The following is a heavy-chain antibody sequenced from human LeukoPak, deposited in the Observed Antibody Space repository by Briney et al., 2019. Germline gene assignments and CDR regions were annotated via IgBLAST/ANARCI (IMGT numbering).Heavy chain of an antibody. D-gene: IGHD6-19*01. J-gene: IGHJ6*02. V-gene: IGHV3-30-3*01. CDR1: GFTFSSYA. Sequence: GSLRLSCAASGFTFSSYAMHWVRQAPGKRLEWVAVISYDGSNKYYADSVKGRFTISRDNSKNTLYLQMNSLRAEDTAVYYCAREVAWRWLVQSYYGMDVWGQGTTVTVSS. CDR3: AREVAWRWLVQSYYGMDV. CDR2: ISYDGSNK.